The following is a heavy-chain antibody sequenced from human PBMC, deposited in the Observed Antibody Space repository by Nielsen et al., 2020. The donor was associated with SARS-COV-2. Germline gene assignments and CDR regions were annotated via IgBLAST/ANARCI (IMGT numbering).Heavy chain of an antibody. CDR3: AKEAYYYASGSQEFDY. J-gene: IGHJ4*02. V-gene: IGHV3-23*03. CDR1: GFTFSSYA. D-gene: IGHD3-10*01. CDR2: IYSGSSST. Sequence: GGSLRLSCAASGFTFSSYAMSWVRQAPGKGLEWVSVIYSGSSSTYYADSVKGRFTISRDNSRNTLYLEMNSLRAEDTAVYYCAKEAYYYASGSQEFDYWGQGTLVTVSS.